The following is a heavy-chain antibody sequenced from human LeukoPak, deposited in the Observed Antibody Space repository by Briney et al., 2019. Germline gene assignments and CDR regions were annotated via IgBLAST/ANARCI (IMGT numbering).Heavy chain of an antibody. CDR2: ISGSGGST. CDR3: ANPCGDYPVSDY. J-gene: IGHJ4*02. D-gene: IGHD4-17*01. V-gene: IGHV3-23*01. Sequence: GGSLRLSCAASGFTFSSYAMSWVRQAPGKGLEWVSAISGSGGSTYYADSVKGRFTISRDNSKNTLYLQMHSLRAEDTAVYYCANPCGDYPVSDYWGQGTLVTVSS. CDR1: GFTFSSYA.